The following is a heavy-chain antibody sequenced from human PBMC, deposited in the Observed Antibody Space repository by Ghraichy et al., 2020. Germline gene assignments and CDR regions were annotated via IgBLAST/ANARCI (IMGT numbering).Heavy chain of an antibody. CDR3: AGRIAVAGTSYFDY. V-gene: IGHV3-23*01. CDR1: GFTFSSHA. CDR2: ISGSGGST. J-gene: IGHJ4*02. Sequence: GGSLRLSCAASGFTFSSHAMSWVRQAPGKGLEWVSAISGSGGSTYYADSVKGRFTISRDNSKNTLYLQMNSLRAEDTAVYYCAGRIAVAGTSYFDYWGQGTLVTVSS. D-gene: IGHD6-19*01.